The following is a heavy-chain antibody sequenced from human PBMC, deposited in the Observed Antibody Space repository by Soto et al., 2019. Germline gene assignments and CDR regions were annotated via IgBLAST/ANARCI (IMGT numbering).Heavy chain of an antibody. V-gene: IGHV3-74*01. Sequence: QPGGSLRLSCEASGFVFTNFWMHWVRHVPGKGLVWVARIDTSGHRTNYAESVKGRCTISRDNAKNTVSLQMNSLRVEDTGVYYCAKDSWYFDLWSQGSQVTVSS. D-gene: IGHD6-13*01. CDR2: IDTSGHRT. J-gene: IGHJ4*02. CDR1: GFVFTNFW. CDR3: AKDSWYFDL.